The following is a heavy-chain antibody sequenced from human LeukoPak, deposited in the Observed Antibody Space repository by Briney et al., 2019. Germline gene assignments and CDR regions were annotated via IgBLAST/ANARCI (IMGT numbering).Heavy chain of an antibody. D-gene: IGHD5-12*01. J-gene: IGHJ6*04. CDR2: ISSSSSTL. CDR3: ARDSRTYDSSRDV. CDR1: GFTFSSYS. Sequence: RGSLKLSCAASGFTFSSYSMNWVRQAPGEGLEWVSYISSSSSTLYYAASVKGRFTISRDNAKNSLYLQMNSLRAEDTAVYYCARDSRTYDSSRDVWGKGTTVTVSS. V-gene: IGHV3-48*04.